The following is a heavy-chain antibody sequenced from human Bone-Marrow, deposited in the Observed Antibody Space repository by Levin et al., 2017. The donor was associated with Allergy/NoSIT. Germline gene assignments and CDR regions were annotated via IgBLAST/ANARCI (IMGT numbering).Heavy chain of an antibody. D-gene: IGHD3-9*01. J-gene: IGHJ4*02. CDR1: GFTFSSYS. CDR2: IGGIGNT. V-gene: IGHV3-23*01. Sequence: GGSLRLSCGASGFTFSSYSMSWVRQAAGKGLEWVSTIGGIGNTYYADSVKGRFTISRDNSKNTVYLQMNNLRAEDTAVYYCAKRQGTSGFLRDFDYWGQGTLVTVSS. CDR3: AKRQGTSGFLRDFDY.